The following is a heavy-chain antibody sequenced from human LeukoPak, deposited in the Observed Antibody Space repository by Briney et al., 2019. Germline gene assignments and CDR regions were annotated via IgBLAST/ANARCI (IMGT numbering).Heavy chain of an antibody. CDR1: GGSISSSSYY. CDR2: IYSGGST. V-gene: IGHV3-66*01. CDR3: VGSSTVTPAFDY. Sequence: ETLSLTCTVSGGSISSSSYYWGWIRQPPGKGLEWVSVIYSGGSTYYADSVKGRFTISRDNSKNTLYLQMNSLRAEDTAVYYCVGSSTVTPAFDYWGQGTLVTVSS. D-gene: IGHD4-17*01. J-gene: IGHJ4*02.